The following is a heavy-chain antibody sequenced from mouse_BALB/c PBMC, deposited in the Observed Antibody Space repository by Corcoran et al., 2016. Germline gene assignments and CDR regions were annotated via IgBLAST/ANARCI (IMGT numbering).Heavy chain of an antibody. CDR1: GFPITSGYY. CDR3: AGYYYGYWYSDF. V-gene: IGHV12-3*02. CDR2: ITHSGET. D-gene: IGHD1-1*01. J-gene: IGHJ1*01. Sequence: QMQIQDSGPGLVKPSQSLFLACSITGFPITSGYYWIWIRQSPGKPLEWMGYITHSGETFYNPSLQSPISITRETSKNQFFLQLNSVSTEDTAMYYCAGYYYGYWYSDFWGAGPTVTVSS.